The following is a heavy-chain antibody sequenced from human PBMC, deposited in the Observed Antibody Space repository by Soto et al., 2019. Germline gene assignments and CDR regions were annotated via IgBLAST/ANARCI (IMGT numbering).Heavy chain of an antibody. CDR2: ISYDGSNK. Sequence: QVQLVESGGGVVQPGRSLRLSCAASGFTFSSYAMHWVRQAPGKGLEGVAVISYDGSNKYYADSVKGRFTISRDNSKNTLHLQVNSLRAEDTAVYYCAGDRGGTETPCGYCGQGSLVTVSS. CDR1: GFTFSSYA. J-gene: IGHJ4*02. V-gene: IGHV3-30-3*01. D-gene: IGHD2-15*01. CDR3: AGDRGGTETPCGY.